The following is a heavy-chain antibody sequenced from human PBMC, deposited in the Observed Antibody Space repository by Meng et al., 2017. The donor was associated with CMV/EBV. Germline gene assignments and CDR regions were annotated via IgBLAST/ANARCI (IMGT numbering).Heavy chain of an antibody. V-gene: IGHV3-21*01. CDR2: ISSSSSYI. D-gene: IGHD3-3*01. CDR3: ARDLGYDFWSGYYIPKVPHPFDY. Sequence: GESLKISCAASGFTFSSYSMNWVRQAPGKGLEWVSSISSSSSYIYYADSAKGRFTISRDNAKNSLYLQMNSLRAEDTAVYYCARDLGYDFWSGYYIPKVPHPFDYWGQGTLVTVSS. J-gene: IGHJ4*02. CDR1: GFTFSSYS.